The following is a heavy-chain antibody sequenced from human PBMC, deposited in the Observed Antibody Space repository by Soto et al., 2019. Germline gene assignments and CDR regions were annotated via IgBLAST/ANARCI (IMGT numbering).Heavy chain of an antibody. V-gene: IGHV4-39*01. Sequence: PSETLSLTCTVSGGSISSSSYYWGWIRQPPGKGLEWIGSIYYSGSTYYNPSLKSRVTISVDTSKNQFSLKLSSVTAADTAVYYCASLTGDSDWGQGTLVTVSS. CDR3: ASLTGDSD. CDR1: GGSISSSSYY. D-gene: IGHD7-27*01. CDR2: IYYSGST. J-gene: IGHJ4*02.